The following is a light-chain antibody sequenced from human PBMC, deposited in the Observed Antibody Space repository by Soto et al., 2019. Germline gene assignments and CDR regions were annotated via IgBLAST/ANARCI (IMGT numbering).Light chain of an antibody. CDR3: QQYDKLPFT. CDR2: GAS. J-gene: IGKJ3*01. CDR1: QDISNE. V-gene: IGKV1-33*01. Sequence: DIQMTQSPSSLSASVGDRVTITCQASQDISNEINWYQQKPGKAPKLLNSGASNMETEVPSRFRGSGPGTDFTFTISSLQPEDIATYYCQQYDKLPFTFGSGTKVDF.